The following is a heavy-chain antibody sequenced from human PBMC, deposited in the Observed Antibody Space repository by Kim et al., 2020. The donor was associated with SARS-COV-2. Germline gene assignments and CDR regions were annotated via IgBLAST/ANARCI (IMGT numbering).Heavy chain of an antibody. J-gene: IGHJ6*02. Sequence: GYEQKFQVRVTMTRNTSISTAYMELSSLSSEDTAVYYCARTWKSSGHMDVWGQGTTVTVSS. D-gene: IGHD3-10*01. V-gene: IGHV1-8*01. CDR3: ARTWKSSGHMDV.